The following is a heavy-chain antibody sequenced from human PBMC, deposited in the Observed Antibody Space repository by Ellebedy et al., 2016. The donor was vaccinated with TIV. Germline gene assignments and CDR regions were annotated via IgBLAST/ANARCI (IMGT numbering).Heavy chain of an antibody. V-gene: IGHV1-69*05. Sequence: SVKVSXXASGGTFSSYAISWVRQAPGQGLEWMGGIIPIFGTANYAQKFQGRVTMTRDTSTSTVYMELSSLRSEDTAVYYCAREKLETDYWGQGTLVTVSS. CDR1: GGTFSSYA. J-gene: IGHJ4*02. CDR2: IIPIFGTA. CDR3: AREKLETDY.